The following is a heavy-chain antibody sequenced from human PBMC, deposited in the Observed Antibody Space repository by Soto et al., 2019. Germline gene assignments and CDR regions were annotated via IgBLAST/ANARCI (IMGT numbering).Heavy chain of an antibody. CDR2: ISGSGST. Sequence: EVQLLESGGGLVQPGGSLRLSCAASGFAFSNYAMNWVRQAPGKGLEWVSGISGSGSTYYADSVKGRFTISRDDSKNSFYLQVDSLSADDTAIYSCAKSRGGSSSPADCWGQGTLVTVSS. CDR3: AKSRGGSSSPADC. V-gene: IGHV3-23*01. J-gene: IGHJ4*02. D-gene: IGHD6-6*01. CDR1: GFAFSNYA.